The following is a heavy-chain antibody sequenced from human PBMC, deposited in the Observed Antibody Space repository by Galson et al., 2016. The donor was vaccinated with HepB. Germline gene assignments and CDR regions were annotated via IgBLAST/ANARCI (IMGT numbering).Heavy chain of an antibody. CDR3: TREGLTMLRGVTPSNY. CDR1: GFNFGDFA. Sequence: SLRLSCATSGFNFGDFAMSWFRQAPGKGLEWVGFVRSNTYGGTTDYAASVRGRFTISRDDSKSIAFLQMNSLKTEDTAVYYCTREGLTMLRGVTPSNYWGQGTLVTVSS. CDR2: VRSNTYGGTT. J-gene: IGHJ4*02. D-gene: IGHD3-10*01. V-gene: IGHV3-49*03.